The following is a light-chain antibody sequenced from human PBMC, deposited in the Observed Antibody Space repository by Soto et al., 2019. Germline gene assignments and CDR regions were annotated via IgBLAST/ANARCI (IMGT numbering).Light chain of an antibody. J-gene: IGKJ1*01. CDR2: KAS. CDR3: QQYNSYSET. CDR1: QTISSW. Sequence: DIQMTQSPSTLSGSVGPRVTITCRASQTISSWLAWYQQKPGKAPKLLIYKASTLKSGVPSRFSGSGSGTEFTLTISSLQPDDFATYYCQQYNSYSETFGQGTKVDIK. V-gene: IGKV1-5*03.